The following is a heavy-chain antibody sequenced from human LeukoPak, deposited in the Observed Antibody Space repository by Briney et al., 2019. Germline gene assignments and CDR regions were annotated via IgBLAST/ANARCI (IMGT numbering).Heavy chain of an antibody. V-gene: IGHV3-21*01. CDR1: GFTVSSNY. D-gene: IGHD6-6*01. J-gene: IGHJ3*02. Sequence: KSGGSLRLSCAASGFTVSSNYMSWVRQAPGKGLEWVSSISSSSSYIYYADSVKGRFTISRDNAKNSLYLQMNSLRAEDTAVYYCARDQVEYSSSGGCAFDIWGQGTMVTVSS. CDR3: ARDQVEYSSSGGCAFDI. CDR2: ISSSSSYI.